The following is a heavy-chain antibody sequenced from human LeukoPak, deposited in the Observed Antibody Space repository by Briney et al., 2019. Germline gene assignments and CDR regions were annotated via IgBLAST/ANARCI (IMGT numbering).Heavy chain of an antibody. V-gene: IGHV3-23*01. CDR3: AKSNQYCSGGSCSFDP. J-gene: IGHJ5*02. Sequence: PGGSLRLSCAASGSTFSSYAMSWVRQAPGKGLERVSAISGSGGSTYYADSVKGRFTISRDNSKNTLYLQMNSLRAEDTAVYYCAKSNQYCSGGSCSFDPWGQGTLVTVSS. CDR1: GSTFSSYA. D-gene: IGHD2-15*01. CDR2: ISGSGGST.